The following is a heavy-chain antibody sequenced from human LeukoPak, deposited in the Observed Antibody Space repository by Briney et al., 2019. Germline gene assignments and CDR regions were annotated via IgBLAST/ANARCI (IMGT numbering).Heavy chain of an antibody. CDR3: VRLSGSKVDY. D-gene: IGHD3-22*01. Sequence: GESLKISCKGSGYSFSTYWIGWVRPMSGKGLEWMGIIYPGDSDIRYSPSFQDQVTISVDKSISTAYLQWSSLKASDTATYSCVRLSGSKVDYWGQGTLVTVSS. J-gene: IGHJ4*02. CDR2: IYPGDSDI. V-gene: IGHV5-51*01. CDR1: GYSFSTYW.